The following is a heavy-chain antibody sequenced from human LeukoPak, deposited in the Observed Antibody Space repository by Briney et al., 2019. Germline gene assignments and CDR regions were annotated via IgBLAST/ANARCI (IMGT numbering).Heavy chain of an antibody. J-gene: IGHJ6*02. Sequence: SETLSLTCAVSGGSISSGGYYWSWIRQHPGKGLEWIGYIYYSGSTYYNPSLKSRVTISVDTSKNQFSLKLSSVTAADTAVYYCARDPVLTTGFGGTYYYYGMDVWGQGTTVTVSS. CDR3: ARDPVLTTGFGGTYYYYGMDV. V-gene: IGHV4-31*11. D-gene: IGHD3-10*01. CDR2: IYYSGST. CDR1: GGSISSGGYY.